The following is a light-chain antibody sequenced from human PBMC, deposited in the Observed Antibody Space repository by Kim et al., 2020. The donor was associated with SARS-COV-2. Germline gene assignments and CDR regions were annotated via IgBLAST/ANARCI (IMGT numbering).Light chain of an antibody. CDR3: QQYGSSPLT. J-gene: IGKJ4*01. V-gene: IGKV3-20*01. Sequence: EIVLTQSPVTVSLSPGDRASLSCRASHSVSSSYLAWYQQKPGQAPRLLIYGASSRATGIPDRFSGSGSRTDLTLTISRLEPEDVAVYYCQQYGSSPLTFGGGTKVDIK. CDR2: GAS. CDR1: HSVSSSY.